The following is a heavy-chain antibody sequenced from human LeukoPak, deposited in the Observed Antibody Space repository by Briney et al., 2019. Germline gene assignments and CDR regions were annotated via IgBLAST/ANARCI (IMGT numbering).Heavy chain of an antibody. CDR1: GGSISSSSYY. Sequence: SETLSLTCTVSGGSISSSSYYWGWIRQPPGKGLEWIGSIYYSGSTYYNPSLKSRVTISVDTSKNQFSLKLSSVTAADTAVYYCARLFNPDVWGQGTTVTVSS. CDR3: ARLFNPDV. CDR2: IYYSGST. J-gene: IGHJ6*02. D-gene: IGHD1-14*01. V-gene: IGHV4-39*01.